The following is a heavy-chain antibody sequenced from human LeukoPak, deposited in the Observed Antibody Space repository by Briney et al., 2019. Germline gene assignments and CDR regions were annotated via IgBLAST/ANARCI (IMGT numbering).Heavy chain of an antibody. CDR3: ARDKAADY. Sequence: GGSLRLSCAASGFTFSSYGMHWVRQAPGKGLEWVAVISYDGSNKYYADSVKGRFTISRDNSKNTLYLQMNSLRAEDTAVYYCARDKAADYWGQGTLVTVSS. J-gene: IGHJ4*02. V-gene: IGHV3-30*03. CDR1: GFTFSSYG. CDR2: ISYDGSNK. D-gene: IGHD6-25*01.